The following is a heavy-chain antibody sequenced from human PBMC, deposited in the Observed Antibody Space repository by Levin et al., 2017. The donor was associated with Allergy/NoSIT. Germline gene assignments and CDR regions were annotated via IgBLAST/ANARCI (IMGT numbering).Heavy chain of an antibody. Sequence: QTGGSLRLSCAASRFTFRSYAMNWVRQAPGKGLEWVSGISSNGATTYYADSVKGRFTISRDNSKNTLYLQMNGLRAEDTAVYYCATFLIRNCVTGSCEKFDPWGQGTLVTVSS. J-gene: IGHJ5*02. CDR1: RFTFRSYA. CDR3: ATFLIRNCVTGSCEKFDP. D-gene: IGHD2-15*01. CDR2: ISSNGATT. V-gene: IGHV3-23*01.